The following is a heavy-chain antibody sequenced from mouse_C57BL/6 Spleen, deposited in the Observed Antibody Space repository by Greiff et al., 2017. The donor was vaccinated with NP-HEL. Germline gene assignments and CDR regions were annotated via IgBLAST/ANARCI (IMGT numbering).Heavy chain of an antibody. CDR3: ARDDEVYYAMDY. D-gene: IGHD2-12*01. CDR1: GYTFTSYW. Sequence: VQLQQPGAELVRPGSSVKLSCKASGYTFTSYWMDWVKQRPGQGLEWIGNIYPSDSETHYNQKFKDKATLTVDKSSSTAYMQLSSLTSEDSAVYYCARDDEVYYAMDYWGQGTSVTVSS. CDR2: IYPSDSET. V-gene: IGHV1-61*01. J-gene: IGHJ4*01.